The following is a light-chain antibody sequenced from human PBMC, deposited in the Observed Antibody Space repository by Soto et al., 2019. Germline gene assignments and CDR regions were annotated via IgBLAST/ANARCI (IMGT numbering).Light chain of an antibody. J-gene: IGKJ1*01. V-gene: IGKV3-20*01. Sequence: EIVLTQSPGTLSLSPGERATLSCRASQSVSSISLVWYQQKPGQAPRLLISGASSRATGIPDRFSGSGSGTDFTLTISNLEPEDFEVYYCQQFGSSLPWTFGQGTKVEIK. CDR2: GAS. CDR3: QQFGSSLPWT. CDR1: QSVSSIS.